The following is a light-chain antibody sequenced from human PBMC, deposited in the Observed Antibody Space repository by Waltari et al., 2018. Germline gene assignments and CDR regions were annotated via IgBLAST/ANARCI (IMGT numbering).Light chain of an antibody. J-gene: IGLJ3*02. V-gene: IGLV4-69*01. CDR1: SGHSGHV. Sequence: LVLTQSPSASASLGASVTLTCTLSSGHSGHVIAWLQKRPEKGPRYLMTVNSDGSHNKGDEIPDRFSGSSSGAERYLTISSLQSEDEADYYCQTGGHGTWVFGGGTKLTGL. CDR3: QTGGHGTWV. CDR2: VNSDGSH.